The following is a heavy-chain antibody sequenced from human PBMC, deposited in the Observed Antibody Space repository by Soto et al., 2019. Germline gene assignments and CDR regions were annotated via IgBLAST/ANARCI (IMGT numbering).Heavy chain of an antibody. J-gene: IGHJ4*02. CDR3: ARGEEEGADYFDY. V-gene: IGHV3-30-3*01. Sequence: QVQLVESGGGVVQPGRSLRLPCAASGFTFSNYAMHWARQAPGKGLEWVALISFDGSNKYFADSVQGRFTISRDNSKNTLYLQMNSLRAEDTAVYYCARGEEEGADYFDYWGQGTLVTVSS. CDR1: GFTFSNYA. CDR2: ISFDGSNK.